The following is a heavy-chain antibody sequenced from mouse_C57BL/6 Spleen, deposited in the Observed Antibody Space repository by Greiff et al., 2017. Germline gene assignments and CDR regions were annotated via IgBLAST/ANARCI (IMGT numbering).Heavy chain of an antibody. D-gene: IGHD2-4*01. V-gene: IGHV5-6*02. CDR2: ISSGGSYT. Sequence: DVKLVESGGDLVKPGGSLKLSCAASGFTFSSYGMSWVRQTPDKRLEWVATISSGGSYTYYPDSVKGRFTISRDNAKNTLYLQMSSLKSEDTAMYYCARLIYYDYDEYYFDYWGQGTTLTVSS. J-gene: IGHJ2*01. CDR1: GFTFSSYG. CDR3: ARLIYYDYDEYYFDY.